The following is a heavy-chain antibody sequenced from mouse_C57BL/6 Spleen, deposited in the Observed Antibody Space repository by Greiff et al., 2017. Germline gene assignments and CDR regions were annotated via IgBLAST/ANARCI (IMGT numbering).Heavy chain of an antibody. CDR3: ARAYGSSHYAMDY. J-gene: IGHJ4*01. D-gene: IGHD1-1*01. V-gene: IGHV1-69*01. CDR1: GYTFTSYW. CDR2: IDPSDSYT. Sequence: QVQLQQPGAELVMPGASVKLSCKASGYTFTSYWMHWVKQRPGQGLEWIGEIDPSDSYTNYNQKFKGKSTLTVDKSSSTAYMQLSSLTSEDSAVDYCARAYGSSHYAMDYWGQGTSVTVSA.